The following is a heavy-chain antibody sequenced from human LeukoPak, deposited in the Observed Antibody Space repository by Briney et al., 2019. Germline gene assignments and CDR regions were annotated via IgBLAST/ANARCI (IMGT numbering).Heavy chain of an antibody. CDR3: ARGLGTAMVTNYYYYMDV. V-gene: IGHV1-8*01. D-gene: IGHD5-18*01. J-gene: IGHJ6*03. Sequence: GASVKVSWKASGYTFTSYDINWVRQATGQGLEWMGWMNPNSGNTGYAQKFQGRVTMTRNTSISTAYMELSSLRSEDTAVYYCARGLGTAMVTNYYYYMDVWGKGTTVTVSS. CDR2: MNPNSGNT. CDR1: GYTFTSYD.